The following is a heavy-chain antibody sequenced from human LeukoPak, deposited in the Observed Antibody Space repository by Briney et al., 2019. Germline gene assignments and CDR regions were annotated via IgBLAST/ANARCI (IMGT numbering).Heavy chain of an antibody. J-gene: IGHJ5*02. CDR2: IYYSGST. D-gene: IGHD3-22*01. CDR3: ARDPSMYDSSGYLIAANWFDP. CDR1: GGSISSSSYY. V-gene: IGHV4-39*07. Sequence: SETLSLTCTVSGGSISSSSYYWGWIRQPPGKGLEWIGSIYYSGSTYYNPSLKSRVTISVDTSKNQFSLKLSSVTAADTAVYYCARDPSMYDSSGYLIAANWFDPWGQGTLVTVSS.